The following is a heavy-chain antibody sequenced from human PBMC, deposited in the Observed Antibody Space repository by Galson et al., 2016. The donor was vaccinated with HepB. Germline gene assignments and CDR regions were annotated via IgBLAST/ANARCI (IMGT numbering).Heavy chain of an antibody. CDR1: GFTFNTYA. Sequence: SLRLSCAASGFTFNTYAMSWVRQVPGKGLEWVPAISNSGSTTYYADSVKGRFAISRDNSRNTLYLQMNSLRVEDTALYYCAKEFVATGAVVGDYWGQGTLVTFSS. CDR3: AKEFVATGAVVGDY. J-gene: IGHJ4*02. CDR2: ISNSGSTT. D-gene: IGHD2-21*01. V-gene: IGHV3-23*01.